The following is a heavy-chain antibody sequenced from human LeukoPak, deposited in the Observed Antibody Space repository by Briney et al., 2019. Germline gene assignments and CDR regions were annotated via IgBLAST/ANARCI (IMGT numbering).Heavy chain of an antibody. Sequence: GGSLRLSCAASGFTFSDYYMIWIRQAPGKGLEWVSYISKSGGDTNYADSVKGRFTISRDNAKNLLFLQMNGLRAEDTALYYCARGRSITLLRGVAMSDGFDIWGQGAMVAVSS. D-gene: IGHD3-10*01. V-gene: IGHV3-11*06. CDR2: ISKSGGDT. J-gene: IGHJ3*02. CDR3: ARGRSITLLRGVAMSDGFDI. CDR1: GFTFSDYY.